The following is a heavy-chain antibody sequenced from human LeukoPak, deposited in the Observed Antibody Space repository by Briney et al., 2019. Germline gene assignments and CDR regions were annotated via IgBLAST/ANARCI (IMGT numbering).Heavy chain of an antibody. D-gene: IGHD2-15*01. CDR2: ISSGGRTI. J-gene: IGHJ3*02. V-gene: IGHV3-11*04. CDR1: YY. CDR3: ARPVVAATTPDTFDI. Sequence: YYWAWIRQSPGEGLEWVSYISSGGRTIYYADSVKGRFTMSRDNAKNSLYLQMNSLRAEDTAVYYCARPVVAATTPDTFDIWGQGTMVTVSS.